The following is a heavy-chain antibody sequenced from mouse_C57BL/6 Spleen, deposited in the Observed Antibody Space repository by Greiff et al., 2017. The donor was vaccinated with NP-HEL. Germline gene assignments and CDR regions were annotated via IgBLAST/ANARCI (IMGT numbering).Heavy chain of an antibody. CDR1: GFTFSSYG. D-gene: IGHD1-1*01. J-gene: IGHJ1*03. V-gene: IGHV5-6*01. CDR2: ISSGGSYT. CDR3: ARHGSSSWYFDV. Sequence: EVMLVESGGDLVKPGGSLKLSCAASGFTFSSYGMSWVRQTPDKRLEWVATISSGGSYTYYPDSVKGRFTISRDNAKNTLYLQMSSLKSEDTAMYYCARHGSSSWYFDVWGTGTTVTVSS.